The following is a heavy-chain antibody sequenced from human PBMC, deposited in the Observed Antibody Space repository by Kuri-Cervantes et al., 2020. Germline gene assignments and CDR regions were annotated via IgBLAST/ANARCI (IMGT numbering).Heavy chain of an antibody. CDR3: AREGAEVVYAHAFDY. V-gene: IGHV1-46*01. CDR1: GYTFTSYY. D-gene: IGHD2-8*02. J-gene: IGHJ4*02. CDR2: INPSGGST. Sequence: ASVKVSCKASGYTFTSYYMHWVRQAPGQGLEWMGIINPSGGSTSYAQKFQGRVTMTRDTSTSTAYMELSSLRSEDTAVYYCAREGAEVVYAHAFDYWGQGTLVTVSS.